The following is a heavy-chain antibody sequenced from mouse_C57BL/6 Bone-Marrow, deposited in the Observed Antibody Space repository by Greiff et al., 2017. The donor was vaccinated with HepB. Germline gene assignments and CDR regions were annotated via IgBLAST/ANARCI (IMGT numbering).Heavy chain of an antibody. J-gene: IGHJ1*03. Sequence: EVMLVESGGGLVQPKGSLKLSCAASGFSFNTYAMNWVRQAPGKGLEWVARIRSKSNNYATYYADSVKDRFTISRDDSESMLYLQMNNLKTEDTAMYCCVRQSGRGYFDVWGTGTTVTVSS. CDR2: IRSKSNNYAT. CDR3: VRQSGRGYFDV. CDR1: GFSFNTYA. V-gene: IGHV10-1*01. D-gene: IGHD1-3*01.